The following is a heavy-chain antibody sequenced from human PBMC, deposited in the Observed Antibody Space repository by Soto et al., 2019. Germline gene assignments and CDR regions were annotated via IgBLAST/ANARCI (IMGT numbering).Heavy chain of an antibody. CDR1: GFTFSSYG. D-gene: IGHD5-18*01. Sequence: QVQLVESGGGVVQPGRSLRLSCAASGFTFSSYGMHWVRQAPGKGLEWVAVISYDGSNKYYADSVKGRFTISRDNSKDPLYLQMNSLRAEDTAVYYCAKDSQETKTWIQLWFTDYWGQGTLVTVSS. CDR2: ISYDGSNK. V-gene: IGHV3-30*18. CDR3: AKDSQETKTWIQLWFTDY. J-gene: IGHJ4*02.